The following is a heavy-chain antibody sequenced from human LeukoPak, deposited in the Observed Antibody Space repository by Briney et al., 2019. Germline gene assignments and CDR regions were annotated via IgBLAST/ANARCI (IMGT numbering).Heavy chain of an antibody. Sequence: GGSLRHSCAATGFTFSSYAMSWVRQAPGKGLEGVSAINTSGGSTYYADSVKGRFTISRDNSKNTLYLQMNSLRAEDTAIYYCAKNGDRGAYCSGGSCYPYFYYYMDVWGKGTTVTISS. CDR2: INTSGGST. CDR1: GFTFSSYA. D-gene: IGHD2-15*01. V-gene: IGHV3-23*01. J-gene: IGHJ6*03. CDR3: AKNGDRGAYCSGGSCYPYFYYYMDV.